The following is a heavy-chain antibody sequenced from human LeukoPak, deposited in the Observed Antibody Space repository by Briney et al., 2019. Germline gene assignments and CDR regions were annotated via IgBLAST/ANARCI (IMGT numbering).Heavy chain of an antibody. Sequence: GGSLRLSCAASGFTFSSYSMNWVRQAPGKGREGGPSISSSSSYIYYADSVKGRFTISRDNAKNSLYLQMNSLRAEDTAVYYCARLVGATTLDYWGQGTLVTVSS. CDR1: GFTFSSYS. CDR2: ISSSSSYI. D-gene: IGHD1-26*01. CDR3: ARLVGATTLDY. V-gene: IGHV3-21*01. J-gene: IGHJ4*02.